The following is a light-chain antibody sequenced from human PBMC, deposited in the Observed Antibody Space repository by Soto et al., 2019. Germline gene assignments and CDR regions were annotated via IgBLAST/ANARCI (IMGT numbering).Light chain of an antibody. CDR2: GAS. Sequence: ELVLTQSPGTLSLSPGERATLSCRASQSGSSSYLAWYQQKPGQAPRLLIHGASSRATGIPDRFSGSVSGTDFTITISRLEPEDFTVYSCQQYGSSPQTFGQGTKAEIK. CDR3: QQYGSSPQT. J-gene: IGKJ1*01. CDR1: QSGSSSY. V-gene: IGKV3-20*01.